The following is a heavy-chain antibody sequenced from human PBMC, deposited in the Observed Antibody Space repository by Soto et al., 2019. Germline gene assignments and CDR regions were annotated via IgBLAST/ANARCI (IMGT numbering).Heavy chain of an antibody. CDR2: ISYDGSNK. V-gene: IGHV3-30*18. CDR3: AKDSTASPQALDFQH. Sequence: PGGSLRLSCAASGFTFSSYGMHWVRQAPGKGLEWVAVISYDGSNKYYADSVKGRFTISRDNSKNTLYLQMNSLRAEDTAVYYCAKDSTASPQALDFQHWGQGTLVTVSS. CDR1: GFTFSSYG. J-gene: IGHJ1*01. D-gene: IGHD3-3*02.